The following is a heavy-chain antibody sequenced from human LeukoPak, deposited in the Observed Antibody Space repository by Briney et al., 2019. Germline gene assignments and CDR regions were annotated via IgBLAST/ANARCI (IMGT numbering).Heavy chain of an antibody. D-gene: IGHD3-10*01. CDR2: INHSGST. CDR1: GGSFSGYY. V-gene: IGHV4-34*01. J-gene: IGHJ4*02. CDR3: ARRGRITMVRGVIPKRGYFDY. Sequence: PSETLSLTCAVYGGSFSGYYWSWIRQPPGKGLEWIGEINHSGSTNYNPSLKSRVTISVDTSKNQFSLKLSSVTAADTAVYYCARRGRITMVRGVIPKRGYFDYWGQGTLVTVSS.